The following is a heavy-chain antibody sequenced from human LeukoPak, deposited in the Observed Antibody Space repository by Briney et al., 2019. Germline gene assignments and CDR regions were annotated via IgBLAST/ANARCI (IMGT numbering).Heavy chain of an antibody. CDR3: ARGPYCSSTSCCRYYYYYMDV. D-gene: IGHD2-2*01. CDR2: IYYSGST. Sequence: KPSETLSLTCTVSGGSISSYYWSWIRQPPGKGLEWIGYIYYSGSTNYNPSLKSRVTISVDTSKNQFSLKLSSVTAADTAVYYCARGPYCSSTSCCRYYYYYMDVWGKGTTVTVSS. V-gene: IGHV4-59*01. J-gene: IGHJ6*03. CDR1: GGSISSYY.